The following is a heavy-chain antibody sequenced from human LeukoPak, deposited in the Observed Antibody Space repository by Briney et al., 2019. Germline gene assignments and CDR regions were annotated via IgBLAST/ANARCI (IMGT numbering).Heavy chain of an antibody. CDR3: ARTPSTNWALRGAFDI. CDR1: GVSISSYY. J-gene: IGHJ3*02. D-gene: IGHD3-10*01. V-gene: IGHV4-59*01. Sequence: SETLSLTCTVSGVSISSYYWSWIRQPPGRGLEWIGYVYHSGTTNYNPSLESRITISLDMSKNQFSLKLTSVTAADTAVYYCARTPSTNWALRGAFDIWGPGTVVTVSS. CDR2: VYHSGTT.